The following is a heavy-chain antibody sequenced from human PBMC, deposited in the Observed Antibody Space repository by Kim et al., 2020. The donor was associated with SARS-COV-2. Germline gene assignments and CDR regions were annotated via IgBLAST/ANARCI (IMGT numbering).Heavy chain of an antibody. D-gene: IGHD1-26*01. Sequence: GGSLRLSCAASGFTFSSYDMHWVRQAPGKGLEWVAVIWYDGSNKYYADSVKGRFTISRDNSKNTLYLQMNSLRAEDTAVYYCARESPGATLSVVDYSYGMDVWGQGNTVTVSS. CDR3: ARESPGATLSVVDYSYGMDV. CDR2: IWYDGSNK. V-gene: IGHV3-33*01. J-gene: IGHJ6*02. CDR1: GFTFSSYD.